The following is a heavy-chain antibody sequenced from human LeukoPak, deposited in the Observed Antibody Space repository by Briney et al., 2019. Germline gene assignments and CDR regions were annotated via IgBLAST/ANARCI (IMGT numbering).Heavy chain of an antibody. Sequence: SETLSLTCTVSGGSISSYYWSWIRQPPGKGLERIGYIYYSGSTNYNPSLKSRVTISVDTSKNQLSLKLSSVTAADTAVYYCARGRVVGATTPYFDYWGQGTLVTVSS. D-gene: IGHD1-26*01. CDR1: GGSISSYY. V-gene: IGHV4-59*01. CDR2: IYYSGST. CDR3: ARGRVVGATTPYFDY. J-gene: IGHJ4*02.